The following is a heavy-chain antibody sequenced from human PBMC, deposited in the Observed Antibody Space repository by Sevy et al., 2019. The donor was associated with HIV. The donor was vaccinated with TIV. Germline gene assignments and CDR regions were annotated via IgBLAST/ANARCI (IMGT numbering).Heavy chain of an antibody. D-gene: IGHD5-18*01. Sequence: GGSLRLSCAASGFTFSSHWMSWVRQAPGKGLEWVATMKQDGSEKYYVDSVKGRFTISRDNAKHSLYLQMNSLRAEDTAVYYCVREGLGGFSYSLDCWGQGTLVTVSS. CDR2: MKQDGSEK. J-gene: IGHJ4*02. CDR1: GFTFSSHW. CDR3: VREGLGGFSYSLDC. V-gene: IGHV3-7*01.